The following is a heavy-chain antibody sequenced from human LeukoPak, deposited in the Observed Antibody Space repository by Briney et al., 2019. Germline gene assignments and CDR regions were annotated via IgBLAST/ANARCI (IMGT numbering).Heavy chain of an antibody. CDR1: GFTLRWYA. V-gene: IGHV3-30*17. Sequence: GSLGLSLGASGFTLRWYALHLVRQAPGKGVEWVAVISYDGSNKYYAASAKGRFTISRDNSKNTLYLQMNSLRAEDTAVYYCARVAAAGTGGDYWGQGTLVTVSS. D-gene: IGHD6-13*01. CDR2: ISYDGSNK. J-gene: IGHJ4*02. CDR3: ARVAAAGTGGDY.